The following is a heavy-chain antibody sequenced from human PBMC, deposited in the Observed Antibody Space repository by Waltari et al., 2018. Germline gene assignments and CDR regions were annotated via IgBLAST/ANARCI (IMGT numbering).Heavy chain of an antibody. CDR1: GVTFSVDG. V-gene: IGHV3-48*01. CDR3: VRHRGGSYYWFFDV. D-gene: IGHD1-26*01. J-gene: IGHJ2*01. CDR2: ISGSSSPI. Sequence: DVQVVESGGGLVQPGGSLRLSCTTSGVTFSVDGMDWIRQDPGKGLEWVSYISGSSSPIYYADSVKGRFTISRDNAKNSVYLEMSSLRSEDTAVYYCVRHRGGSYYWFFDVWGRGTLVSVSS.